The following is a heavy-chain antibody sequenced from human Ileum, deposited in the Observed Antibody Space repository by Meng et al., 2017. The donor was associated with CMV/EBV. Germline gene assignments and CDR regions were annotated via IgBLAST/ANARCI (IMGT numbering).Heavy chain of an antibody. V-gene: IGHV3-74*01. J-gene: IGHJ6*02. CDR2: INGDGITT. D-gene: IGHD6-6*01. Sequence: GESLKISCAASGFTFTSYWMHWVRQAPGKGLVWVSRINGDGITTTYADSVKGRFTISRDNAKNTLFLQMNSLRAEDTAVYFCVRTKYSSSYGGMDVWGQGTTVTGAS. CDR3: VRTKYSSSYGGMDV. CDR1: GFTFTSYW.